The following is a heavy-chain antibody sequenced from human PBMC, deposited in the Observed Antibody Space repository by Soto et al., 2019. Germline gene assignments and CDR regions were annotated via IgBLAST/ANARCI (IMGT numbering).Heavy chain of an antibody. V-gene: IGHV3-30*04. J-gene: IGHJ4*02. CDR3: APHGFDY. CDR2: ISDDGSKK. CDR1: GFIFSRYA. Sequence: QVQLVESGGGGVQPGRSLRLSCAASGFIFSRYAMHWVRLTPGKGLEWLAIISDDGSKKYYADSVKGRVIISRDNSKNTLFLQMSSLRGEDTAVYYCAPHGFDYWGQGTLVTVSS.